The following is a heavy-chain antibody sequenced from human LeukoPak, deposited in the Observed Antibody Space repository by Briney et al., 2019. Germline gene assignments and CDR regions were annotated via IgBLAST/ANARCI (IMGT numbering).Heavy chain of an antibody. J-gene: IGHJ4*02. CDR1: GFTFSSYS. D-gene: IGHD2-15*01. V-gene: IGHV3-21*01. CDR3: ARDPPRCSGSSCYLDY. CDR2: ISSSSSYI. Sequence: PGGSLRLSRAASGFTFSSYSMNWVRQAPGKGLEWVSSISSSSSYIYYADSVKGRFTISRDNAKNSLYLQMNSLRAEDTAVYYCARDPPRCSGSSCYLDYWGQGTLVTVSS.